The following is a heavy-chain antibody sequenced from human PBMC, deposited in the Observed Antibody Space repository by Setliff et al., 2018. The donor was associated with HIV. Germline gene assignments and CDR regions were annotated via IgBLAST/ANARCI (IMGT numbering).Heavy chain of an antibody. D-gene: IGHD3-16*01. CDR2: IYYSGST. J-gene: IGHJ4*02. CDR1: GDSISSSSYY. V-gene: IGHV4-39*01. CDR3: ARLPLRGGRSDY. Sequence: SETLSLTCNVSGDSISSSSYYWGWIRQPPGKGLEWIGSIYYSGSTYYNPSLKSRVTISVDTSKNQFSLKLRSVTAADTAVYYCARLPLRGGRSDYWGQGTLVTVSS.